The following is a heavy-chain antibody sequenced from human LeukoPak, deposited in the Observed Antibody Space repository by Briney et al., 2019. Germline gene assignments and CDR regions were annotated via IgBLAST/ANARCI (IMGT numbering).Heavy chain of an antibody. V-gene: IGHV3-9*01. CDR3: AKESGGSGYYYLDY. Sequence: GGSLRLSCAASGFTFDDYAMHWVRQAPGKGLEWVSGISWNSGSIGYADSVKGRFTISRDNAKTSLYLQMNRLRAEDTALYYCAKESGGSGYYYLDYWGQGTLVTVSS. CDR1: GFTFDDYA. J-gene: IGHJ4*02. D-gene: IGHD3-22*01. CDR2: ISWNSGSI.